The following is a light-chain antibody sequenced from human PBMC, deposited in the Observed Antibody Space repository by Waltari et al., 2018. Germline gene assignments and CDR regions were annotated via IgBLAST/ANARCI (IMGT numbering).Light chain of an antibody. CDR2: ETS. CDR3: QKYDKLPAT. Sequence: EIVFTPSPGTLPLSRGERATLSCMASSSVRKYLAWYQQKPGQAPRLLIYETSIRATGIPDRFSGSGFGTDFSLTISSLDPEDVAVYFCQKYDKLPATFGQGTRVEIK. V-gene: IGKV3-20*01. CDR1: SSVRKY. J-gene: IGKJ1*01.